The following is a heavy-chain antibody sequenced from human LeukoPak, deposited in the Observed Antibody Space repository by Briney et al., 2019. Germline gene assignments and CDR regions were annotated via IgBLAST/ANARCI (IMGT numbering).Heavy chain of an antibody. D-gene: IGHD6-6*01. CDR3: ASIAARRDYFDY. CDR1: EYTLNELS. Sequence: ASVKVSCKVSEYTLNELSMHWVRQAPGKGLEWMGGFDPEDGETIYAQKLQGRVTITADESTSTAYMELSSLRSEDTAVYYCASIAARRDYFDYWGQGTLVTVSS. J-gene: IGHJ4*02. V-gene: IGHV1-24*01. CDR2: FDPEDGET.